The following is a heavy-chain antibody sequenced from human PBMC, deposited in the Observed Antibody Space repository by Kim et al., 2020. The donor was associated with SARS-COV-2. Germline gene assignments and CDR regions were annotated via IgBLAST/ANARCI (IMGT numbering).Heavy chain of an antibody. CDR3: ARGGILWFGELLGFDY. V-gene: IGHV4-4*02. Sequence: SLKSRVTISVDKSKNQFSLKLSSVTAADTAVYYCARGGILWFGELLGFDYWGQGTLVTVSS. D-gene: IGHD3-10*01. J-gene: IGHJ4*02.